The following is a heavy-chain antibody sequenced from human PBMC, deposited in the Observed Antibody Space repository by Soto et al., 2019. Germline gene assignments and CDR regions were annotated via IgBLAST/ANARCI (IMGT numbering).Heavy chain of an antibody. CDR1: GGTFSSYA. D-gene: IGHD3-22*01. CDR3: ARSEVVNDAFDI. CDR2: IIPIFGTA. V-gene: IGHV1-69*13. Sequence: SVKVSCKASGGTFSSYAISWVRQAPGQGLEWMGGIIPIFGTANYAQKFQGRVTITADESTSTAYMELSSLRSEDTAVYYCARSEVVNDAFDIWGQGTRVTVSS. J-gene: IGHJ3*02.